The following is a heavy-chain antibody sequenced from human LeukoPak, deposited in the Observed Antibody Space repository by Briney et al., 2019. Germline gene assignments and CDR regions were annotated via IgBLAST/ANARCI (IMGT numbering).Heavy chain of an antibody. CDR1: GGSFGGYY. Sequence: SETLSLTCAVYGGSFGGYYWSWIRQPPGKGLEWIGEINHSGSTNYNPSLKSRVTISVDTSKNQFSLKLSSVTAADTAVYYCARGRRTYYFDYWGQGTLVTVSS. J-gene: IGHJ4*02. CDR3: ARGRRTYYFDY. CDR2: INHSGST. V-gene: IGHV4-34*01.